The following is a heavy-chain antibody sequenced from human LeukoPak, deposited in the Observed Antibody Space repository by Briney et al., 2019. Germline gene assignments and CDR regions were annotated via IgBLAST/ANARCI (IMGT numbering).Heavy chain of an antibody. J-gene: IGHJ4*02. D-gene: IGHD6-13*01. Sequence: ASVKVSCKASGYTFTDYCMHWVRQAPGQGLEWMGWITPNSGSTNYAQKFQGRVTMTRDTSISTVNMELSRLKSDDTAVYYCARSAAAAAGIAYWGQGTLVTVSS. CDR3: ARSAAAAAGIAY. V-gene: IGHV1-2*02. CDR2: ITPNSGST. CDR1: GYTFTDYC.